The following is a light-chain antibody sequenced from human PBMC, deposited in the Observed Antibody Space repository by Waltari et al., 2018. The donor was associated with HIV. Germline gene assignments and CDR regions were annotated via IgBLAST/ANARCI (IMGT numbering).Light chain of an antibody. Sequence: EVVLTQSPATLSLSPGERATLSCRASQSVSFFLAWYQQKPGQAPRLLIYDASTRATGTPARFSGNGSGTDFTLTISSLEPEDFAVYYCQHRFNWPRTTFGQGTQVE. CDR3: QHRFNWPRTT. CDR2: DAS. V-gene: IGKV3-11*01. CDR1: QSVSFF. J-gene: IGKJ1*01.